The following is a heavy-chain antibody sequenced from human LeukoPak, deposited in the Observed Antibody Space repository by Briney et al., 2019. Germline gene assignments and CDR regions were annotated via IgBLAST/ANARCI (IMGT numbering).Heavy chain of an antibody. V-gene: IGHV4-59*02. CDR1: SASVSSYY. CDR2: ISNSGSP. J-gene: IGHJ4*01. D-gene: IGHD1-14*01. CDR3: ARGGAKPLKD. Sequence: SETLSLTCTVSSASVSSYYWSWVRQPPGGGLEWIGYISNSGSPSYNPSFKSRVTFSADTSKNHLSLKLNSVTPADTAVYFCARGGAKPLKDLGQGTLVTVSS.